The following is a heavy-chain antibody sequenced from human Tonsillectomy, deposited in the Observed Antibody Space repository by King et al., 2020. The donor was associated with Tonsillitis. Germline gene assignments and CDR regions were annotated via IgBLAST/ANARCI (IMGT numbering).Heavy chain of an antibody. D-gene: IGHD3-9*01. V-gene: IGHV1-18*01. CDR3: ALDILTGFYDY. Sequence: VQLVESGAEVKKPGASVKVSCKASGYTSSTYAITWVRQAPGQGLEWMGWINAYNGNTLYAQKLQGRVTMTTDTSTSTAYMELRSLGSDDTAVYYCALDILTGFYDYWGQGTLVTVSS. CDR1: GYTSSTYA. CDR2: INAYNGNT. J-gene: IGHJ4*02.